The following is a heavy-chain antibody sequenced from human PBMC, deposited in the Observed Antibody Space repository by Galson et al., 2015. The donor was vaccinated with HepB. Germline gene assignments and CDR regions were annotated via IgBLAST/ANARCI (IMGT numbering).Heavy chain of an antibody. J-gene: IGHJ3*02. Sequence: SLRLSCAASGFTFSDYYMSWIRQAPGKGLEWVSYISSSGSTIYYAASVKGRFTISRDNAKNSQYLQMNSLRAEDTVVYYCASDYDFWSGYYRGGAFDIWGQGTMVTVSS. V-gene: IGHV3-11*01. CDR1: GFTFSDYY. CDR3: ASDYDFWSGYYRGGAFDI. D-gene: IGHD3-3*01. CDR2: ISSSGSTI.